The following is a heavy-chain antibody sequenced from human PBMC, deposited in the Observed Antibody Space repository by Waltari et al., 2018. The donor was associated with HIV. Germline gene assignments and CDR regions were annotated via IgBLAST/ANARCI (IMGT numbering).Heavy chain of an antibody. V-gene: IGHV1-69*01. D-gene: IGHD2-15*01. CDR1: GGTFSKNA. CDR3: ATRGGALEDIVVVVAASRKSYYYYMDV. J-gene: IGHJ6*03. Sequence: QVQLVQSGAEVKKPGSSVKVSCKASGGTFSKNAISWVRQAPGQGLEWMGGIIPVFRTASYGQKFQGRITITADESTTTAYMELRSLRSEDTAVYYCATRGGALEDIVVVVAASRKSYYYYMDVWGKGTTVTVSS. CDR2: IIPVFRTA.